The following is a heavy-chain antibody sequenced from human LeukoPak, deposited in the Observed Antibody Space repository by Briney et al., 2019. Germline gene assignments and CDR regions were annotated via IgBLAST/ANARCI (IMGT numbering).Heavy chain of an antibody. J-gene: IGHJ3*02. Sequence: PVASVTVSCTASGYTFTAYDISWLRQAPGQGLKRMGWMDPNSDNTGSAQKFRGRVTMTRNTSINTAYMELSNLRSEDTAIYYCAITSDIIVVVVSERDAFDIWGQGTKGAVSS. V-gene: IGHV1-8*01. D-gene: IGHD2-15*01. CDR2: MDPNSDNT. CDR3: AITSDIIVVVVSERDAFDI. CDR1: GYTFTAYD.